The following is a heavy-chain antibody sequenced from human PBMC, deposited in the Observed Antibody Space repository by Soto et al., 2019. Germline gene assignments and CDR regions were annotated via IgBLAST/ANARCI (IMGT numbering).Heavy chain of an antibody. CDR2: ISSYNGNT. V-gene: IGHV1-18*01. CDR3: ARDASVGLNDY. Sequence: KERRASVKVSCKASGYTFTSYGISWVRQSPGQGLEWMGWISSYNGNTKYAQKLQGRVTMTTDTSTSTAYMELRSLRSDDTAVYYCARDASVGLNDYWGQGTLVTVSS. CDR1: GYTFTSYG. D-gene: IGHD1-26*01. J-gene: IGHJ4*02.